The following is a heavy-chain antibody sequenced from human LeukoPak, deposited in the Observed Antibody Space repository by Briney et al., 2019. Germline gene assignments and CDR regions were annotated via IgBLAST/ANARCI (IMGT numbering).Heavy chain of an antibody. CDR1: GFTFSSYG. CDR3: ARDPSAWNDRLLPPSHY. D-gene: IGHD1-1*01. Sequence: GGSLRLSCAASGFTFSSYGMHWVRQAPGKGLEWVAVIWYDGSNKYYADSVKGRFTISRDNSKNTLYLQMNSLRAEDTAVYYCARDPSAWNDRLLPPSHYWGQGTLVTVSS. CDR2: IWYDGSNK. J-gene: IGHJ4*02. V-gene: IGHV3-33*01.